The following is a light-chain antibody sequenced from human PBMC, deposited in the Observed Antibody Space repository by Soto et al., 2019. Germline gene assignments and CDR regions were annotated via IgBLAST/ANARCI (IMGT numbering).Light chain of an antibody. Sequence: EIVMTQSPATLSVSPGERATLSCRASQGVSSNLAWYHQKPGQAPRLLIYGASTRATGIPARFSGSGSGTQFTLTISSLQSEDFAVYYCQQYNNWPQTFGQGTKVDIK. J-gene: IGKJ1*01. CDR1: QGVSSN. CDR3: QQYNNWPQT. CDR2: GAS. V-gene: IGKV3-15*01.